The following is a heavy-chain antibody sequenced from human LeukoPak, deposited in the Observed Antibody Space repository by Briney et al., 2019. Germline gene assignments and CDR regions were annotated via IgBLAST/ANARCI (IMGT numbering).Heavy chain of an antibody. CDR3: ARVIDYDISGYYLGY. CDR1: GGSFSGYY. D-gene: IGHD3-22*01. V-gene: IGHV4-34*01. CDR2: INDSGST. J-gene: IGHJ4*02. Sequence: SETLSLTCAVYGGSFSGYYRSWIRQPPGKGLEWIGEINDSGSTSCSPSLKSRVSISVDTSKNQFSLKLSSVTAADTAVYYCARVIDYDISGYYLGYWGQGNRVTVSS.